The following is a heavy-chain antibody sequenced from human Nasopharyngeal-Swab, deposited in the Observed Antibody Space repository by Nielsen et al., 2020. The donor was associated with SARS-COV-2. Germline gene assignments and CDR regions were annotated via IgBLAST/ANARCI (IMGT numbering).Heavy chain of an antibody. D-gene: IGHD3-22*01. Sequence: SETLFLTCAVSGGSFSGYYWSWIRQPPGKGLEWIGEINHSGSTNYNPSLKSRVTISVDTSKNQFSLKLSSVTAADTAVYYCARDYYYDSSVFDYWGQGTLVTVSS. CDR1: GGSFSGYY. CDR3: ARDYYYDSSVFDY. CDR2: INHSGST. V-gene: IGHV4-34*01. J-gene: IGHJ4*02.